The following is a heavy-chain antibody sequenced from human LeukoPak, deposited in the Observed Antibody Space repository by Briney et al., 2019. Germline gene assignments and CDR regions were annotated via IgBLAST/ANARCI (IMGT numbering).Heavy chain of an antibody. V-gene: IGHV4-30-4*01. J-gene: IGHJ6*02. CDR2: IYNSGST. Sequence: SETLSLTCTVSGGSISSGNDYWSWIRQPPGKGLEWIGYIYNSGSTYYNPSLKSRVTISADTSKNHFSLRLSSVTAADTAVYYCASLGEVVFGMDVWGQGTTVTVSS. CDR1: GGSISSGNDY. D-gene: IGHD6-6*01. CDR3: ASLGEVVFGMDV.